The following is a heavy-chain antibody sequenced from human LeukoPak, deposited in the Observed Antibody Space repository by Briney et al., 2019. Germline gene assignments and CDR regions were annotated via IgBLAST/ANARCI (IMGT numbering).Heavy chain of an antibody. CDR2: IIPIFGIA. D-gene: IGHD2-15*01. CDR3: ARENRVVVAANYYHYGMDV. CDR1: GGTFSSYA. Sequence: ASVKVSCKASGGTFSSYAISWVRQAPGQGLEWMGRIIPIFGIANYAQKFQGRVTITADKSTSTAYMELSSLRSEDTAVYYCARENRVVVAANYYHYGMDVWGQGTTVTVSS. V-gene: IGHV1-69*04. J-gene: IGHJ6*02.